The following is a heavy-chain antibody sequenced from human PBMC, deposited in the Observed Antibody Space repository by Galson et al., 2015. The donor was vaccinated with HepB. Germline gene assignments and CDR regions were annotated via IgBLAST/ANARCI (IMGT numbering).Heavy chain of an antibody. CDR3: ARQLWVVVISAFDI. Sequence: ETLSLTCTVSGGSISSSSYYWGWLRQPPGKGLEWIGSIYYSGSTYYNPSLKSRVTISVDTSKNQFSLKLSSVTAADTAVYYCARQLWVVVISAFDIWGQGTMVTVSS. V-gene: IGHV4-39*01. CDR2: IYYSGST. CDR1: GGSISSSSYY. J-gene: IGHJ3*02. D-gene: IGHD3-22*01.